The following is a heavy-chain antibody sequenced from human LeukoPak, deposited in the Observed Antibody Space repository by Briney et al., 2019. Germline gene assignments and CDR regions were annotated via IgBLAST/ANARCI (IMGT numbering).Heavy chain of an antibody. CDR1: GGSISSYY. J-gene: IGHJ6*03. V-gene: IGHV4-4*07. D-gene: IGHD6-13*01. CDR3: ARDLKAAAGTSDYYYYYMDV. CDR2: IYTSGST. Sequence: SETLSLTCTVSGGSISSYYWSWIRQPAGKGLEWIGRIYTSGSTNYNPSLKSRVTMSVDTSKNQFSLKLSSVTAADTAVYYCARDLKAAAGTSDYYYYYMDVWGKGTTVTVSS.